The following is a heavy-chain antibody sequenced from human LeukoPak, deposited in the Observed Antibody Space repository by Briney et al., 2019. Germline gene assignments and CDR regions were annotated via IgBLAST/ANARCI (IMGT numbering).Heavy chain of an antibody. V-gene: IGHV3-48*03. Sequence: GGPLRLSCAAYGFTFSSYEMNWVRQAPGKGLEGVSYISSSGSTIYYADSVKGRFTISRDNAKNSLYLQMNSLRDEDTAVYYCARGLDSSGYYWPFDYWGQGTLVTVSS. D-gene: IGHD3-22*01. CDR3: ARGLDSSGYYWPFDY. CDR2: ISSSGSTI. CDR1: GFTFSSYE. J-gene: IGHJ4*02.